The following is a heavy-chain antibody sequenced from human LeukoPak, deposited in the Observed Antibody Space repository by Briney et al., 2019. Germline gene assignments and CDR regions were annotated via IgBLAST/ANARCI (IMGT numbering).Heavy chain of an antibody. V-gene: IGHV3-21*01. D-gene: IGHD6-13*01. CDR1: AFTFSSYS. J-gene: IGHJ4*02. CDR2: ISSSSSYI. Sequence: GGSLRLSCAPSAFTFSSYSMNWVRQAPGKGLEWVSSISSSSSYIYYADSVKGRFTISKDNAKNSLYLQMNSLRAEDTAVYYCARETAAAAVSDYWGQGTLVAVSS. CDR3: ARETAAAAVSDY.